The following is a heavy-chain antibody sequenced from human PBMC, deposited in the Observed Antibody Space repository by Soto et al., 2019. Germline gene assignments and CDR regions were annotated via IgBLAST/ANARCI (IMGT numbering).Heavy chain of an antibody. V-gene: IGHV3-30-3*01. CDR2: ISYDGSNK. Sequence: GGSLRLSCAASGFTFSSYAMHWVRQAPGKGLEWVAVISYDGSNKYYADSVKGRFTISRDNSKNTLYLQMNSLRAEDTAVYYCARGAPGGNWNLLFDWGQGTLVTVSS. D-gene: IGHD1-1*01. J-gene: IGHJ4*02. CDR3: ARGAPGGNWNLLFD. CDR1: GFTFSSYA.